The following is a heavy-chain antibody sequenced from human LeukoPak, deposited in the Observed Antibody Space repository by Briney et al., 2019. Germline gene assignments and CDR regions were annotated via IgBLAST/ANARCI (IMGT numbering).Heavy chain of an antibody. Sequence: GGSLRLSCVVSGLSFSDSYMTWIRQTPGMGLESLAYISGSGHDIYYADSVKGRFTISGDNAKNSLYLQMNSLRPEDTALYYCSTGPRSLIYWGHGTLVTVSS. J-gene: IGHJ4*01. CDR1: GLSFSDSY. CDR3: STGPRSLIY. V-gene: IGHV3-11*01. CDR2: ISGSGHDI.